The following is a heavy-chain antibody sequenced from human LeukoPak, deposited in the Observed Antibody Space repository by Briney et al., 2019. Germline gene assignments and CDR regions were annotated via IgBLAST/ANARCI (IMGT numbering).Heavy chain of an antibody. CDR1: GYTFSSYD. Sequence: GASVKVSCKASGYTFSSYDINWVRQAIGQGLEWMGWMNPNSGNTGYAQKFQGRLNMTRNTSIDTAYMELSSLRPDDTAVYYCARRVGSGWPVQHWGQGTLVTVSS. J-gene: IGHJ1*01. CDR2: MNPNSGNT. V-gene: IGHV1-8*01. CDR3: ARRVGSGWPVQH. D-gene: IGHD6-19*01.